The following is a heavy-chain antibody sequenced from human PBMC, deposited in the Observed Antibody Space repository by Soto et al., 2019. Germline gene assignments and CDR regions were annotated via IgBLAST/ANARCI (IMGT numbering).Heavy chain of an antibody. V-gene: IGHV3-30*03. CDR1: GFIFSSYG. J-gene: IGHJ4*02. D-gene: IGHD4-17*01. CDR2: ITFDGSGK. CDR3: ASGRPSPTVTTSAIFDY. Sequence: QVQLEESGGGVVQPGRSLSLSCVASGFIFSSYGAHWVRQAPGKGLEWVAAITFDGSGKYYADAVKGRFTISRDDSKNTVYLQMSRLRAEDTGVYYCASGRPSPTVTTSAIFDYWGRGTLVTVSS.